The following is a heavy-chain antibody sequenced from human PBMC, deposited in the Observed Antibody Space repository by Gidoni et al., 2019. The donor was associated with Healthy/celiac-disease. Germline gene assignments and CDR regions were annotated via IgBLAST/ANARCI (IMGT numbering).Heavy chain of an antibody. CDR3: AFFIYSSGWNWFDP. J-gene: IGHJ5*02. V-gene: IGHV4-59*08. CDR1: GGSISSYY. D-gene: IGHD6-19*01. Sequence: QVQLQESGPGLVKPSETLSLTCTVSGGSISSYYWSWIRQPPGKGLEWIGYIYYSGSTNYNPSLKSRVTISVDTSKNQFSLKLSSVTAADTAVYYCAFFIYSSGWNWFDPWGQGTLVTVSS. CDR2: IYYSGST.